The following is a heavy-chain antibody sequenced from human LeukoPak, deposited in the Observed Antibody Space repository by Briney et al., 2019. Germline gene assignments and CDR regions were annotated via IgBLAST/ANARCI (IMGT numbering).Heavy chain of an antibody. V-gene: IGHV3-48*01. CDR2: ISSSSSTI. D-gene: IGHD6-19*01. CDR1: GFTFSSYS. J-gene: IGHJ4*02. Sequence: PTGGSLRLSCAASGFTFSSYSMNWVRQAPGKGLEWVSYISSSSSTIYYADSVKGRFTISRDNAKNSLYLQMNSLRAEDTAVYYCAIIRDDSSGWYVFDYWGQGTLVTVSS. CDR3: AIIRDDSSGWYVFDY.